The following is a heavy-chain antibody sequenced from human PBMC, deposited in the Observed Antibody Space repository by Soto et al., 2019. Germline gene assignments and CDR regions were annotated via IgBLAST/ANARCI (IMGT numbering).Heavy chain of an antibody. V-gene: IGHV3-30*03. J-gene: IGHJ4*02. CDR3: SRGTYYPQSSGLHADY. CDR2: ISSDGHHQ. CDR1: GFTFNDYA. D-gene: IGHD3-22*01. Sequence: HPGGSLRLSCATSGFTFNDYAMYWVRQAPGQGLEWVAMISSDGHHQFYVDNLRGRFTVSRDNSKNTPFLQMNSLRPEDTAVYYCSRGTYYPQSSGLHADYWGPGTVVTVSS.